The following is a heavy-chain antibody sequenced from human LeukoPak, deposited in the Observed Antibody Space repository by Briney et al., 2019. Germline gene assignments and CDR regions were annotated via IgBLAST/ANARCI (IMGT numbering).Heavy chain of an antibody. Sequence: PSETLSLTCTVSGASVNSNVSSWTWIRQPAGKGPEWIGHVYSSGNINYNPSLESRLITSVDTSKNQFSLKLRSVTAADTAVYYCARVLNVVNWYFDLWGRGALVTVSS. CDR3: ARVLNVVNWYFDL. CDR2: VYSSGNI. V-gene: IGHV4-61*09. J-gene: IGHJ2*01. D-gene: IGHD2-21*01. CDR1: GASVNSNVSS.